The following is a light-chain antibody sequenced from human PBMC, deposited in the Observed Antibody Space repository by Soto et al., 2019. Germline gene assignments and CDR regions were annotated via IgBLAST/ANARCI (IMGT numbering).Light chain of an antibody. Sequence: QAVLTQPPSESGSPGEAVAISRTGTSSDVGFFNYVSWYQHHPGKVPKFLIYEVNKRPSGVPDRFSGSKSGNTASLTVSGLQPEDEAEYFCSSFVDGTSYVFGTGTKVTVL. V-gene: IGLV2-8*01. CDR2: EVN. J-gene: IGLJ1*01. CDR3: SSFVDGTSYV. CDR1: SSDVGFFNY.